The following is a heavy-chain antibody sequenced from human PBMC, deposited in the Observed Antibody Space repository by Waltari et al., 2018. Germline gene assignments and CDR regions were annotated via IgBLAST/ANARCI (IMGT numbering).Heavy chain of an antibody. CDR1: GFTFSGYS. V-gene: IGHV3-21*06. D-gene: IGHD6-19*01. J-gene: IGHJ1*01. CDR2: ITSSSGYL. CDR3: ARGHGSGWDLRADFFQD. Sequence: EVQLVESGGGLVKPGGSLRFSCAGSGFTFSGYSMNRVRQAPGKGLEWVSSITSSSGYLHYADSMKGRFTISRINAKSALFLQMDSLRPEDTAVYYCARGHGSGWDLRADFFQDWGQGTLVVVSS.